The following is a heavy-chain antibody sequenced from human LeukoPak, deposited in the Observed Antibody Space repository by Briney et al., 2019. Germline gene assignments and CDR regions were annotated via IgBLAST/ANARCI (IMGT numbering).Heavy chain of an antibody. CDR3: AKGLFSSSFHSHFDY. CDR1: GFTVSSNY. J-gene: IGHJ4*02. CDR2: IYSGGST. D-gene: IGHD6-6*01. Sequence: PGGSLRLSCAASGFTVSSNYMSWVRQAPGKGLEWVSFIYSGGSTYYADSVKGRFTISRDNSKNTLFLQMNSLRAEDTAVYYCAKGLFSSSFHSHFDYWGQGTLVTVSS. V-gene: IGHV3-66*01.